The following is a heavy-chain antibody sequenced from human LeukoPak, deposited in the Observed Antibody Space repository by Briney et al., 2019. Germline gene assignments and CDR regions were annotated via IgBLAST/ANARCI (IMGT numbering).Heavy chain of an antibody. V-gene: IGHV3-11*06. CDR3: ARAPGTVTPPPFDY. CDR1: GFTFSDYY. J-gene: IGHJ4*02. Sequence: GGSLRLSCAASGFTFSDYYMSWIRQAPGKGLEWVSYISSSGSYTNYADSVKGRFAISRDGAKNSLYLQMNRLKAEDTAVYYGARAPGTVTPPPFDYWGQGTLVTVSS. CDR2: ISSSGSYT. D-gene: IGHD4-17*01.